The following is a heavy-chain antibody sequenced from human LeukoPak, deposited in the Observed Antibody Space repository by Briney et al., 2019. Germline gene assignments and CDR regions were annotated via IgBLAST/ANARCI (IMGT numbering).Heavy chain of an antibody. CDR2: ISSSSSYI. J-gene: IGHJ4*02. D-gene: IGHD2/OR15-2a*01. V-gene: IGHV3-21*06. CDR1: GFTFSSYN. Sequence: PGGSLRLSCAASGFTFSSYNMNWVRQAPGKGLEWVSSISSSSSYIYYADSVQGRFTISRDNAKNSLYLQMNSLRAEDSAVYYCARGGNIAPRPFDLWGQGTLVTVSS. CDR3: ARGGNIAPRPFDL.